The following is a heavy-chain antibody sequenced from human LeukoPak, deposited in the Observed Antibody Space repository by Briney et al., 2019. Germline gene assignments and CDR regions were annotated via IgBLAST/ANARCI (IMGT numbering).Heavy chain of an antibody. CDR3: ANGARGNWFDP. V-gene: IGHV1-46*01. J-gene: IGHJ5*02. Sequence: ASVKVSCKASGYTFTSYYMHWVRQAPGQGLEWMGIINPSGGSTSYAQKFQGRVTMTRDTSTSTVYMELRSLRSDDTAVYYCANGARGNWFDPWGQGTLVTVSS. CDR1: GYTFTSYY. D-gene: IGHD4-17*01. CDR2: INPSGGST.